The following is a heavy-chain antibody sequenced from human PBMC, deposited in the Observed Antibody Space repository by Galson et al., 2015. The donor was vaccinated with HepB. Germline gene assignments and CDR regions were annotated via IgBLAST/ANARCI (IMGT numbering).Heavy chain of an antibody. CDR2: INPNSGGT. J-gene: IGHJ3*02. CDR1: GYTFTDYF. CDR3: ARFSGWADRTFDI. V-gene: IGHV1-2*04. Sequence: SVKVSCKASGYTFTDYFMHWVRQAPGQGLEWLGWINPNSGGTNYAQKFQGWVTMTRDTSISTAYIELGRLRSNDTAVYCCARFSGWADRTFDIWGQGTMVTVSS. D-gene: IGHD1-14*01.